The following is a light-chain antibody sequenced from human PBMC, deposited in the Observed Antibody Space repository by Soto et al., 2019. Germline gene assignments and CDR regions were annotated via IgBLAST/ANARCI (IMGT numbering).Light chain of an antibody. CDR3: QQRSNWPIT. CDR1: QSVSRH. Sequence: EIVLTQSPATLSLSPGERATLSCRASQSVSRHLAWYQQKPGQAPRLLIYDASNRATGIPARFSGSGSGTDFTLTISSLEPEDFALYYCQQRSNWPITFGQGTRLEIK. V-gene: IGKV3-11*01. CDR2: DAS. J-gene: IGKJ5*01.